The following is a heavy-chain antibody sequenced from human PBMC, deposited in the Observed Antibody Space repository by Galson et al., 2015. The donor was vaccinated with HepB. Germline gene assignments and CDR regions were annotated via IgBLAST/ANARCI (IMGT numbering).Heavy chain of an antibody. CDR2: IIPVFGLP. CDR1: GGTFNSFS. Sequence: SVTVSCKASGGTFNSFSISWVRQAPGQGLEWMAGIIPVFGLPKYAQKFLGRVTISADESSRTVYMELNSLTSEDTAVYYCAREIHYEGEWDQGTLVTVSS. D-gene: IGHD3-22*01. J-gene: IGHJ4*02. V-gene: IGHV1-69*13. CDR3: AREIHYEGE.